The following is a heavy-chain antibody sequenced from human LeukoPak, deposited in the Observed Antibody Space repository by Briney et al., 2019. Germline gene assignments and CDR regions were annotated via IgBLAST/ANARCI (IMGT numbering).Heavy chain of an antibody. V-gene: IGHV3-9*01. CDR3: AKDASSGCYSNINFDY. D-gene: IGHD1-26*01. Sequence: PGGSLRLSCAASGFTFDDYAMHWVRQAPGKGLEWVSGISWNSGSIGYADSVKGRFTISRDKAKNSLYLQMNSLRAEDTALYYCAKDASSGCYSNINFDYWRQGTLVTVSA. J-gene: IGHJ4*02. CDR2: ISWNSGSI. CDR1: GFTFDDYA.